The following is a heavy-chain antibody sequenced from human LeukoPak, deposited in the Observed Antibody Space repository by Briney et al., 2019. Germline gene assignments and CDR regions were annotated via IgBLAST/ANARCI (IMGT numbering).Heavy chain of an antibody. J-gene: IGHJ4*02. D-gene: IGHD1-26*01. V-gene: IGHV4-61*03. CDR1: GYSISIGYD. Sequence: SETLSLTCTVSGYSISIGYDWGWIRQPPGKGLEWIWYIYYSGSTNYNPPLKSRVTISVATSKNHLYLKLSSATAAATAVYYCATTTIRLGYWGQGTLVTVSS. CDR2: IYYSGST. CDR3: ATTTIRLGY.